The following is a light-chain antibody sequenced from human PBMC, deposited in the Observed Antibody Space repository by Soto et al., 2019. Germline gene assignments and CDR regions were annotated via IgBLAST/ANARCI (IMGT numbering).Light chain of an antibody. CDR3: QSYDDSLGGHVI. CDR1: SSYIGAGYD. Sequence: QSVLTQPPSVSGAPGQRVTISCTGSSSYIGAGYDVHWYQQLPGTAPKLLIYANTNRPSGVPDRFSGSKSGTSASLAITGLQAEDGADYYCQSYDDSLGGHVIFGGGTKVTVL. J-gene: IGLJ2*01. V-gene: IGLV1-40*01. CDR2: ANT.